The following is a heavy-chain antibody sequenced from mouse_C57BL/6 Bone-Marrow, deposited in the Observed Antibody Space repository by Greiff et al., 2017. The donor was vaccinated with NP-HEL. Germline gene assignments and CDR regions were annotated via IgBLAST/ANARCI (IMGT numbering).Heavy chain of an antibody. CDR3: ARDEGPWAMGC. J-gene: IGHJ4*01. V-gene: IGHV7-1*01. CDR1: GFTFSDFY. Sequence: EVNVVESGGGLVQPGRSLRLSCATSGFTFSDFYMEWVRQAPGKGLEWIAASSNKANDSTSESCSSVQGRFIVSRATPQCIHYLQMNALKAEDTASYYYARDEGPWAMGCWGQGTSVTVAS. CDR2: SSNKANDSTS. D-gene: IGHD3-3*01.